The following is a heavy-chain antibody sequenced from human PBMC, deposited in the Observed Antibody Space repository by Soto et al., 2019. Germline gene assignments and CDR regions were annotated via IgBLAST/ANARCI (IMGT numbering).Heavy chain of an antibody. D-gene: IGHD6-13*01. CDR1: GVTFSSYA. CDR3: AKDLYSNSYYRSHS. V-gene: IGHV3-23*01. CDR2: IIGSGGNT. J-gene: IGHJ4*02. Sequence: GGSLRLSCAASGVTFSSYAMTWVRQPPGKGLEWVSSIIGSGGNTYYADSVKGRFTISRDNSKNTLSLQMNSLTVEDTAVYYCAKDLYSNSYYRSHSWGQGTLVTVSS.